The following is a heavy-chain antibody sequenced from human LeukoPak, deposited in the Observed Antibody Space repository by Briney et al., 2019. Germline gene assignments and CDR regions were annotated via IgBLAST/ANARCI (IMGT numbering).Heavy chain of an antibody. J-gene: IGHJ4*02. CDR2: MNPNSGNT. D-gene: IGHD3-10*01. CDR1: GYTFTSYD. V-gene: IGHV1-8*03. Sequence: ASVKVSCKASGYTFTSYDINWVRQATGQGLEWMGWMNPNSGNTGYAQKFQGRVTITRNTSISTAYMELSSLRSEDTAVYYCARGSSMVRGIRGYYFDYWGQGTLVTVSS. CDR3: ARGSSMVRGIRGYYFDY.